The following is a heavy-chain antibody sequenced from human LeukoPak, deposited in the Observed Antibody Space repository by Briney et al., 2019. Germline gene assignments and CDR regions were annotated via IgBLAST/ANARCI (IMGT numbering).Heavy chain of an antibody. Sequence: SETLSLTCTVSGGSVSSGGYYWSWIRQHPGKGLEWIGHIYYSGSTYYNPSLKSRVTISVDTSKNQFSLKLSSVTAADTAVYYCARETQATKDFWSGYYRNDGDYYYYGMDVWGQGTTVTVSS. J-gene: IGHJ6*02. D-gene: IGHD3-3*01. V-gene: IGHV4-31*03. CDR3: ARETQATKDFWSGYYRNDGDYYYYGMDV. CDR2: IYYSGST. CDR1: GGSVSSGGYY.